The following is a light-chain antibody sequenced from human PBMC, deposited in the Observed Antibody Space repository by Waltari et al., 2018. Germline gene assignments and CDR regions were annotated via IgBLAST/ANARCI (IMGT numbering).Light chain of an antibody. CDR3: QQYNNWPLT. CDR2: GAS. Sequence: EIVMTQSPATLSASPGERATLSCRASQSVSSNLAWYQQKRGQAPRLLIYGASTRATGIPGRFSGGGSGTGFTLTISSLQSEDFAVYYCQQYNNWPLTFGGGTKVEIK. J-gene: IGKJ4*01. CDR1: QSVSSN. V-gene: IGKV3-15*01.